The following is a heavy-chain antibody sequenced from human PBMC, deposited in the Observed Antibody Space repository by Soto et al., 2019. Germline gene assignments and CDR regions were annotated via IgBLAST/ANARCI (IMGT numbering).Heavy chain of an antibody. CDR1: GYTFTSYG. Sequence: QVQLVQSGAEVKKPGASVKVSCKASGYTFTSYGISWVRQAPGQGLEWMGWIRPYNGNTNYAQKLQGRVTMTTATSTSTAYMELRSLRSAATAVYSCARDAPPEDSWGQGTLVTVSS. V-gene: IGHV1-18*01. CDR2: IRPYNGNT. CDR3: ARDAPPEDS. J-gene: IGHJ4*02.